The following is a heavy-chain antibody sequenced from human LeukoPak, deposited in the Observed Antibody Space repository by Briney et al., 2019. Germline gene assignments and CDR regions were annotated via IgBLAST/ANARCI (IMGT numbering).Heavy chain of an antibody. CDR1: GFTFDDYA. Sequence: PGGSLRLSCAASGFTFDDYAMHWVRQAPGKGLVWVSRINGDGSRSNYADSVKGRFTISRDNARNTLYLQMNSLRAEDTALYYCARTSPTSHFDFWGQGTLVTVSS. CDR2: INGDGSRS. CDR3: ARTSPTSHFDF. D-gene: IGHD3-16*01. V-gene: IGHV3-74*01. J-gene: IGHJ4*02.